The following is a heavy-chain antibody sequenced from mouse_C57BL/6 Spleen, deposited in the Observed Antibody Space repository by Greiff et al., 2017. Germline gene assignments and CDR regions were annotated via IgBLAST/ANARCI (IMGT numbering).Heavy chain of an antibody. V-gene: IGHV1-82*01. Sequence: VHLQQSGPELVKPGASVKISCKASGYAFSRSWMNWVKQRPGKGLEWIGRIYPGDGDTNYNGKFKGKATLTADKSSSTAYMQLSSLTSEDSAVYFCAREARSRYAMDYWGQGTSVTVSS. CDR1: GYAFSRSW. CDR2: IYPGDGDT. CDR3: AREARSRYAMDY. J-gene: IGHJ4*01.